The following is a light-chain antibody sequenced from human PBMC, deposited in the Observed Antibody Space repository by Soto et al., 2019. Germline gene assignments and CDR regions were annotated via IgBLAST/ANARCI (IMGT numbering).Light chain of an antibody. CDR1: QSVSSY. CDR2: DAS. J-gene: IGKJ5*01. V-gene: IGKV3-11*01. Sequence: PQSPATLSLSPGERAPLSCRASQSVSSYLAWYQQRPGQPPRLLIFDASNRATGVPVRFSGSGSGTVFTLTIGSLEPEDSAVYYCQQRKNWPPITVGQGTRLEIK. CDR3: QQRKNWPPIT.